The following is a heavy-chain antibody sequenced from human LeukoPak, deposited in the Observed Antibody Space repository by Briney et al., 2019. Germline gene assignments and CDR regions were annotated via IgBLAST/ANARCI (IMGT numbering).Heavy chain of an antibody. CDR3: AKDPQHYYGSGSYIDY. CDR1: GFTFSSYG. Sequence: GGSLRLSCAASGFTFSSYGMHWVRQAPGKGLEWVAVTSYDGSNKYYADSVKGRFTISRDNSKNTLYLQMNSLRAEDTAVYYCAKDPQHYYGSGSYIDYWGQGTLVTVSS. CDR2: TSYDGSNK. D-gene: IGHD3-10*01. V-gene: IGHV3-30*18. J-gene: IGHJ4*02.